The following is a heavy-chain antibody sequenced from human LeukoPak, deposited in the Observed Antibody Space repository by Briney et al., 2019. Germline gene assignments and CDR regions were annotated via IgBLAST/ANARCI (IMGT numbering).Heavy chain of an antibody. CDR3: ARAYDVLTGYYLGY. J-gene: IGHJ4*02. D-gene: IGHD3-9*01. CDR2: INPSGGST. V-gene: IGHV1-46*01. CDR1: GYTFTNYY. Sequence: ASVTVSFKASGYTFTNYYMHWVRQAPGQGREGMGIINPSGGSTSYAQKFQGRVTMTRDTSTGTVHMELSSLRSEATAVYYCARAYDVLTGYYLGYWGQGTLVTVSS.